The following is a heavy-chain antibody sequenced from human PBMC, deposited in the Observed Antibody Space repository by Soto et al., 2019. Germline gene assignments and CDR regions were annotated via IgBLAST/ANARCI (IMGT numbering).Heavy chain of an antibody. V-gene: IGHV6-1*01. CDR3: AGADYDFWSGYFYYFDY. D-gene: IGHD3-3*01. Sequence: SQTLSLTCAISGDSVSSNSAAWNWIRQSPSRGLEWLGRTYYRSKWYNDYAVSVKSRITINPDTSKNQFSLQLNSVTPEDTAVYYCAGADYDFWSGYFYYFDYWGQGTLVTVSS. J-gene: IGHJ4*02. CDR1: GDSVSSNSAA. CDR2: TYYRSKWYN.